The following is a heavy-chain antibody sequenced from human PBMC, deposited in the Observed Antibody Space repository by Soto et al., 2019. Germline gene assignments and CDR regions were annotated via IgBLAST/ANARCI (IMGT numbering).Heavy chain of an antibody. J-gene: IGHJ5*02. CDR1: GGSFSGYY. CDR3: ARRSRLRWFDP. D-gene: IGHD4-17*01. Sequence: ASETLSLTCAVYGGSFSGYYWSWIRQPPGKGLEWIGEINHSGSTNYNPSLKSRVTISVDTSKNQFSLKLSSVTAADTAVYYCARRSRLRWFDPWGQGTLVTVSS. CDR2: INHSGST. V-gene: IGHV4-34*01.